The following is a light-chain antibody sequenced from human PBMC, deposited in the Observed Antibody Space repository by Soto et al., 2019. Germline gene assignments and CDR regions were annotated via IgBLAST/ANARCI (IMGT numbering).Light chain of an antibody. CDR3: QTWGTVV. V-gene: IGLV4-69*01. CDR2: LNSDGSH. J-gene: IGLJ2*01. CDR1: SGHSNYA. Sequence: QPVLTQSPSASASLGASVKLTCTLSSGHSNYAIAWHQLQPEKGPRYLMKLNSDGSHDKGDGIPDRFSGSSSGAERYLTISSLQSEDEADYYCQTWGTVVFGGGTKLTVL.